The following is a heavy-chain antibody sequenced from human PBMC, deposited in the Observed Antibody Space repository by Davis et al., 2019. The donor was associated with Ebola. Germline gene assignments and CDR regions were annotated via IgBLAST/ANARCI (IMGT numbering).Heavy chain of an antibody. J-gene: IGHJ6*02. Sequence: GGPLRLSFAAPEFTFSSYSVNWLRQAALKGLVWISSISSGKSYIYYADSVKGRFTISRDNAKNSLYLQMNSLRAEDTAVYYCASLMDIVVVPAATVRLPATGDYYYYGMDVWGQGTTVTFSS. V-gene: IGHV3-21*01. CDR1: EFTFSSYS. CDR3: ASLMDIVVVPAATVRLPATGDYYYYGMDV. D-gene: IGHD2-2*03. CDR2: ISSGKSYI.